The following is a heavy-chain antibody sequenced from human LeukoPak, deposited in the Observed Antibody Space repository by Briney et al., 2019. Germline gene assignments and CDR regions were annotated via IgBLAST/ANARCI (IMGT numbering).Heavy chain of an antibody. J-gene: IGHJ3*02. V-gene: IGHV3-21*01. CDR1: GFTFSTYI. D-gene: IGHD3-16*01. CDR2: IGTSTSYI. CDR3: ARGGSPEAFDI. Sequence: GGSLRLSCAASGFTFSTYIMNWVRQTPGKGLEWVSSIGTSTSYIYYADSVKGRFTISRENAKNSLYLQLNSLSAGNTALYYCARGGSPEAFDIWGQGTMVTVSS.